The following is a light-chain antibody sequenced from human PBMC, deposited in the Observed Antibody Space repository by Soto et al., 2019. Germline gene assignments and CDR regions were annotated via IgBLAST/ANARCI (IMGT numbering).Light chain of an antibody. V-gene: IGLV2-14*03. J-gene: IGLJ3*02. CDR1: SSDIGRYDY. CDR2: RVI. CDR3: GSYTSATTWV. Sequence: QSVLAQPASVSGSPGQSITISCTGTSSDIGRYDYVSWYQQFPGKAPKLMIYRVINRPSGVSDRFSGSKSGNSASLNISGLQPEDEASYFCGSYTSATTWVFGGGTKVTVL.